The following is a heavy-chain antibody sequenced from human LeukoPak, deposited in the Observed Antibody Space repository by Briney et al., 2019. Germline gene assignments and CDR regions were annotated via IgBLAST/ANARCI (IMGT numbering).Heavy chain of an antibody. J-gene: IGHJ4*02. CDR1: GFTLSDYA. CDR2: ISKDGSDK. CDR3: ARDYWWNYDY. V-gene: IGHV3-30-3*01. Sequence: GGSLRLSCAASGFTLSDYAMHWVRQAPGKGLEWVAVISKDGSDKYYPGSVRGRFTISRDNSKNTIYLQMDSLRAEDTAIYYCARDYWWNYDYWGQGTLVTVSS. D-gene: IGHD1-7*01.